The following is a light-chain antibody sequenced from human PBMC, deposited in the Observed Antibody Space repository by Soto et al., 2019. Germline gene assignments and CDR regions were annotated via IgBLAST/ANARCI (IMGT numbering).Light chain of an antibody. Sequence: DIQMTQSPSSLSASLGDRVTITCRASQSFSNWVAWYQQKPGKAPKLLIYKASTLESGVPSRFSGSGSGTQFTLTISSLQADDFATYYCQQYNSYSITFGQGTRLEIK. CDR2: KAS. CDR1: QSFSNW. J-gene: IGKJ5*01. CDR3: QQYNSYSIT. V-gene: IGKV1-5*03.